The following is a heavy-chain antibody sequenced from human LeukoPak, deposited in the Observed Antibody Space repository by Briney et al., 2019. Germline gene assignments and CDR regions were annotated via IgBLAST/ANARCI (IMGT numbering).Heavy chain of an antibody. J-gene: IGHJ5*02. Sequence: ASVKVSCKASGYTFTSYGISWVRQAPGQGLEWMGWISAYNGNTNYAQKLQGRVTMTTDTSTSTAYMELRSLRSDDTAVYYCARRTRSMTGSTVTTANWFDPWGQGTLVTVSS. CDR3: ARRTRSMTGSTVTTANWFDP. CDR2: ISAYNGNT. D-gene: IGHD4-17*01. V-gene: IGHV1-18*01. CDR1: GYTFTSYG.